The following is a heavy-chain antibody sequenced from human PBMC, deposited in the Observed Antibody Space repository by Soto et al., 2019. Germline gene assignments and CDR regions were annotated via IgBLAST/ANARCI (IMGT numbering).Heavy chain of an antibody. CDR1: GDTFSSYS. J-gene: IGHJ4*02. CDR3: ARDLGSGYDPGDY. V-gene: IGHV1-69*14. Sequence: QVQLVQSGAEVKKPGSSVKVSCKASGDTFSSYSISWVRQAPGQGLEGMGGFIPLFGTTNYAQRFQDRVTITADISTSTAYMELSSLKSEDTAIYYCARDLGSGYDPGDYWGQGTLVIVSS. CDR2: FIPLFGTT. D-gene: IGHD5-12*01.